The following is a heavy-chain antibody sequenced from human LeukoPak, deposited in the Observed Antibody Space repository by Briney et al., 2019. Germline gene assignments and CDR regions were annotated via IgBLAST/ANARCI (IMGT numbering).Heavy chain of an antibody. CDR1: GYSFTSYY. CDR2: IDPSDSYT. Sequence: GESLKISCRGSGYSFTSYYINWVRQMPGKGLEWMGRIDPSDSYTNYSPSFQGHVTISADKSISTASLQWSSLKAADTALYYCARQAVDYYYGMDVWGQGTTVTVSS. CDR3: ARQAVDYYYGMDV. V-gene: IGHV5-10-1*01. J-gene: IGHJ6*02. D-gene: IGHD6-25*01.